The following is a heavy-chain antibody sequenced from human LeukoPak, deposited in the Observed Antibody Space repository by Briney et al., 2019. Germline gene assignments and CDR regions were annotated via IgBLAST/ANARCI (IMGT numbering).Heavy chain of an antibody. V-gene: IGHV3-23*01. D-gene: IGHD2-21*01. J-gene: IGHJ4*02. CDR3: AKRLAHTGFDY. CDR2: LSGSGGGT. Sequence: PGGSLRLSCAASGFTFSSLAMSWVRQAPGKGLEWVSTLSGSGGGTYYADSVKGRFTISRDNSKNTLYLQMNSLRAEDTAVYYCAKRLAHTGFDYWGQGTLVTVSS. CDR1: GFTFSSLA.